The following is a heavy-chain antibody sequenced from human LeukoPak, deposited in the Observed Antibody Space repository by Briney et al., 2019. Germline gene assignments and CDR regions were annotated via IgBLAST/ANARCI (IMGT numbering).Heavy chain of an antibody. CDR3: ARGPYSNYWFDP. J-gene: IGHJ5*02. Sequence: GASVKVSCKPSGYTFTSYAMHWVRLAPGQRLEWMGWINAGNGNTKYSQKFQDRVTITRDTSASTAYMELSSLRSEDTAVYFCARGPYSNYWFDPWGQGTLVTVSS. V-gene: IGHV1-3*01. D-gene: IGHD4-11*01. CDR2: INAGNGNT. CDR1: GYTFTSYA.